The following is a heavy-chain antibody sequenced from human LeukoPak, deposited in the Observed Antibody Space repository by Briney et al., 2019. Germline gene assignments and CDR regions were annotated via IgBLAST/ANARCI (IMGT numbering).Heavy chain of an antibody. Sequence: GGSLRLSCAASGLTVSSNCMTWVRQAPGKGLEWVASIREDGSEKTSVDSVKGRFTISRDNAKNSLYLQMDSLRAEDTAVYYCARGPTNGQAFDYWGQGTLVSVSS. CDR3: ARGPTNGQAFDY. D-gene: IGHD2-8*01. J-gene: IGHJ4*02. CDR2: IREDGSEK. CDR1: GLTVSSNC. V-gene: IGHV3-7*01.